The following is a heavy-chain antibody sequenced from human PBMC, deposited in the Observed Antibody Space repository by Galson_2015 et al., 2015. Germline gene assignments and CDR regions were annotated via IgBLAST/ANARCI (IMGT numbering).Heavy chain of an antibody. V-gene: IGHV3-33*01. CDR3: ARGSLLWFGELSTSGDAFDI. D-gene: IGHD3-10*01. J-gene: IGHJ3*02. CDR1: GFTFSSYG. Sequence: SLRLSCAASGFTFSSYGMHWVHQAPGKGLEWVAVIWYDGSNKYYADSVKGRFTISRDNSKNTLYLQMNSLRAEDTAVYYCARGSLLWFGELSTSGDAFDIWGQGTMVTVSS. CDR2: IWYDGSNK.